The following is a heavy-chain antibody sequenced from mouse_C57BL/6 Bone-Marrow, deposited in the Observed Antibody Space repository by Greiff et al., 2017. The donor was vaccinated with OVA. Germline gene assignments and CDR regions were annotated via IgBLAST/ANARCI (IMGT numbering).Heavy chain of an antibody. CDR1: GYTFTSYW. Sequence: QLKQSGAELVKPGASVKLSCKASGYTFTSYWMHWVKQRPGRGLEWIGRIDPNSGGTKYNEKFKSKATLTVDKPSSTAYMQLSSLTSEDSAVYYCARPPIYYYGSSYDYFDYWGQGTTLTVSS. J-gene: IGHJ2*01. V-gene: IGHV1-72*01. CDR3: ARPPIYYYGSSYDYFDY. D-gene: IGHD1-1*01. CDR2: IDPNSGGT.